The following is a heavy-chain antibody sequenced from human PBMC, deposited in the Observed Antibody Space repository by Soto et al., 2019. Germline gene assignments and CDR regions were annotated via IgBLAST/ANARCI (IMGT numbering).Heavy chain of an antibody. Sequence: SETLSLTCTVSGGSISSYYWSWIRQPAGKGLEWIGRIYTSGSTNYNPSLKSRVTMSVDTSKNQFSLKLSSVTAADTAGYYCARGCSSNSCYDFFVYWGQGTLVTVSS. D-gene: IGHD2-2*01. J-gene: IGHJ4*02. CDR1: GGSISSYY. CDR2: IYTSGST. V-gene: IGHV4-4*07. CDR3: ARGCSSNSCYDFFVY.